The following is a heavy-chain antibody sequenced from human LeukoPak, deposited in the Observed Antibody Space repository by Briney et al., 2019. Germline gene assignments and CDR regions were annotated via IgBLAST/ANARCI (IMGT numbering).Heavy chain of an antibody. Sequence: GRSLRLSCAASGFTFSSYGMHWVRQAPGKGLEWVAVISYDGSNTYYADSVKGRFTISRDNSKNTLYLQMNSLRAEDTAVYYCAKDRASVDTACDYWGQGTLVTVSS. J-gene: IGHJ4*02. CDR3: AKDRASVDTACDY. D-gene: IGHD5-18*01. CDR1: GFTFSSYG. CDR2: ISYDGSNT. V-gene: IGHV3-30*18.